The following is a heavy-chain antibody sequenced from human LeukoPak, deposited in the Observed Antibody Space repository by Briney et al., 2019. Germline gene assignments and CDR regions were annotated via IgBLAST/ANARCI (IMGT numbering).Heavy chain of an antibody. Sequence: GIIYPGDSDTRYSPSFQGQVTISADKSISTAYLQWSSLKASDTAMYYCARPTDGGHDASDIWGQGTMVTVSS. V-gene: IGHV5-51*01. CDR2: IYPGDSDT. D-gene: IGHD3-16*01. J-gene: IGHJ3*02. CDR3: ARPTDGGHDASDI.